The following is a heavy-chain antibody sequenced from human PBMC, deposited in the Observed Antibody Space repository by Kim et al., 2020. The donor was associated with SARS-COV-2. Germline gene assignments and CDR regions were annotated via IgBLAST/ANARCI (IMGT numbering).Heavy chain of an antibody. D-gene: IGHD4-17*01. V-gene: IGHV3-53*04. Sequence: GGSLRLSCAASGFTVSSNYMSWVRQAPGKGLEWVSVIYSGGSTYYADSVKGRFTISRHNSKNTLYLQMNSLRAEDTAVYYCARDLAGLYGDPSYYYYGMDVWGQGTTVTVSS. CDR2: IYSGGST. J-gene: IGHJ6*02. CDR3: ARDLAGLYGDPSYYYYGMDV. CDR1: GFTVSSNY.